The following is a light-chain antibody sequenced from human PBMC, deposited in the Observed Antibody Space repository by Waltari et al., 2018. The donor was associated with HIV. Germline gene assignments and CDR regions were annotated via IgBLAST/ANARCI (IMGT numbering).Light chain of an antibody. CDR3: AAWHDSLNGSWV. Sequence: QSVLTQPPSASGTHGQRVTISCSGSSLKIGSNPVTWYQQPPGTAPKPLIYSNNRRPSGVPDRFSGSKSGTSASLAISGLQSEDEADYYCAAWHDSLNGSWVFGGGTKLTVL. CDR1: SLKIGSNP. V-gene: IGLV1-44*01. J-gene: IGLJ3*02. CDR2: SNN.